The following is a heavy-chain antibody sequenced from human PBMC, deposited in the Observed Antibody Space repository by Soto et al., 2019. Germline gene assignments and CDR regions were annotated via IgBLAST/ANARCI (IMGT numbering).Heavy chain of an antibody. Sequence: GGSLRLSCSASGFIFSNYAMHWVRQAPGKGLEHLSTINTNGGSTYYADSVKARFTISRDNPKNTLFLQMSSLRVEDTAVYYCVKGFRGHIDSSALLFDPWGQGTLVTVSS. CDR1: GFIFSNYA. V-gene: IGHV3-64D*08. D-gene: IGHD2-21*01. CDR2: INTNGGST. CDR3: VKGFRGHIDSSALLFDP. J-gene: IGHJ5*02.